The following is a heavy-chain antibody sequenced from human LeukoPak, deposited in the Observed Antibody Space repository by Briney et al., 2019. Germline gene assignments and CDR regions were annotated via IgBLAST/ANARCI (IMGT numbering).Heavy chain of an antibody. CDR3: TKDPNGDYVGAFDP. Sequence: GGSLRLSCAASGFTFSTFAMTWVRQAPGKGLEWVSSITGTHYTTYNTDSVKGRFTISRDNSKNTLYLQMNSLRADDTAVYYCTKDPNGDYVGAFDPCGQGTLVTVSS. V-gene: IGHV3-23*01. J-gene: IGHJ5*02. D-gene: IGHD4-17*01. CDR2: ITGTHYTT. CDR1: GFTFSTFA.